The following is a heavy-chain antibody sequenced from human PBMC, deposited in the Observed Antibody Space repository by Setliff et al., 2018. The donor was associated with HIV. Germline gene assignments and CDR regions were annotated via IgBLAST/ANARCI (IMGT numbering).Heavy chain of an antibody. Sequence: LSLTCAVSGVSISSSNWWSWVRQPPGKGLEWIGEMYHSGSTYYNPSLKSRVTISIDTSKNQFSLKLTSVTAADTAVYYCARAGSAAASPLDYWGQGTLVTVSS. CDR1: GVSISSSNW. CDR2: MYHSGST. J-gene: IGHJ4*02. V-gene: IGHV4-4*02. D-gene: IGHD6-6*01. CDR3: ARAGSAAASPLDY.